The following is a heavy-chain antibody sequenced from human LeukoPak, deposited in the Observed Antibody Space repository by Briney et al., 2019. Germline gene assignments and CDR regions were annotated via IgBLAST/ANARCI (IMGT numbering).Heavy chain of an antibody. Sequence: PSETLSLTCTVSGYSISSGYYWGWIRQPPGQGLEWIGSIHHSGSAYYNSSLKSRVTISVDTSKNQFSLKLSSVTAADTAVYYCARDHGDYFDYWGQGTLVTVSS. CDR2: IHHSGSA. CDR3: ARDHGDYFDY. V-gene: IGHV4-38-2*02. J-gene: IGHJ4*02. D-gene: IGHD4-17*01. CDR1: GYSISSGYY.